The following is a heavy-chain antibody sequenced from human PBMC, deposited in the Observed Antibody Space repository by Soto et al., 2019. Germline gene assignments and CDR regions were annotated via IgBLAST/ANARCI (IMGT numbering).Heavy chain of an antibody. D-gene: IGHD2-15*01. CDR2: LSGGGRT. CDR1: GFTFSSSA. J-gene: IGHJ5*02. Sequence: GGSLRLSCIASGFTFSSSAMSWVRQAPGKGLEWVSSLSGGGRTFYADSVKGRFTVSRDSSXNTLYLQMNSLRAEDTAADYCVQGGVGAANYRWGQGSMVTVSS. V-gene: IGHV3-23*01. CDR3: VQGGVGAANYR.